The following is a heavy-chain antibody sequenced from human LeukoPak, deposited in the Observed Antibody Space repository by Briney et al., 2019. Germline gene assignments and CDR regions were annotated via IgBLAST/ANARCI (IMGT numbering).Heavy chain of an antibody. V-gene: IGHV4-38-2*02. CDR1: GYSISSGYY. CDR3: ARRTKAYCGGDCYPHYYYYYMDV. CDR2: IYHSGST. J-gene: IGHJ6*03. Sequence: SETLSLTCTVSGYSISSGYYWGWIRQPPGKGLEWIGSIYHSGSTYYNPSLKSRVTISVDTSKNQFSLKLSSVTAADTAVYYCARRTKAYCGGDCYPHYYYYYMDVWGKGTTVTVSS. D-gene: IGHD2-21*02.